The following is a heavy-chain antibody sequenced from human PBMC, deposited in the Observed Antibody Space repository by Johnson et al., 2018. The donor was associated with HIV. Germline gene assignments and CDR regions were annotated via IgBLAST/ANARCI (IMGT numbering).Heavy chain of an antibody. V-gene: IGHV3-30*04. CDR1: GFTFSSYA. Sequence: QVQLVESGGGLVQPGGSLRLSCAASGFTFSSYAMHWVRQAPGKGLEWVAVISYDGSNKYYADSVKGRFTISRDNSKNTLYLQMNSLRAEDTAVYYCATQEDYGDYYGAFDIWGQGTMVTVSS. D-gene: IGHD4-17*01. CDR2: ISYDGSNK. J-gene: IGHJ3*02. CDR3: ATQEDYGDYYGAFDI.